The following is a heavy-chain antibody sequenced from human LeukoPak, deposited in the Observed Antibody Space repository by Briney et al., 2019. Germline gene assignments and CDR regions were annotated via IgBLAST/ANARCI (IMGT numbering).Heavy chain of an antibody. CDR3: ARTYYYDSSGYLTYYFDY. D-gene: IGHD3-22*01. V-gene: IGHV3-20*04. Sequence: GGSLRLSCAASRFSFSSYNMNWVRQAPGKGLEWVSGINWNGGSTGYADSVKGRFTISRDNAKNSLYLQMNSLRAEDTALYYCARTYYYDSSGYLTYYFDYWGQGTLVTVSS. CDR2: INWNGGST. J-gene: IGHJ4*02. CDR1: RFSFSSYN.